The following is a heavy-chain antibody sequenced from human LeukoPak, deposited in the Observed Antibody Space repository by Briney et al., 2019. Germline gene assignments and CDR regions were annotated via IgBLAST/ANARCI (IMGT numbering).Heavy chain of an antibody. V-gene: IGHV3-73*01. Sequence: GGSLRLSCAASGFTFSGSAMHWVRQASGKGLEWVGRIRSKANSYATAYAASVKGRFTISRDDSKNTAYLQMNRLRDEDTAVYYCARVIGWDEPFDIWGQGTMVTVSS. J-gene: IGHJ3*02. CDR3: ARVIGWDEPFDI. D-gene: IGHD1-26*01. CDR1: GFTFSGSA. CDR2: IRSKANSYAT.